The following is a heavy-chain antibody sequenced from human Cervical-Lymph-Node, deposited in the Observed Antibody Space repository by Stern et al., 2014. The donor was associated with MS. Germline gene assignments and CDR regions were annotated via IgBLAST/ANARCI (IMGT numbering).Heavy chain of an antibody. D-gene: IGHD3-22*01. CDR1: GYTFTSYY. CDR2: INPSGGST. CDR3: ARVGLYPTYYYDSSGPSDAFDI. V-gene: IGHV1-46*03. Sequence: QVQLVQSGAEVKKPGASVKVSCKASGYTFTSYYMHWVRQAPGQGLEWMGIINPSGGSTSYAQKFQGRVTMTRDTSTSTVYMELSSLRSEDTAVYYCARVGLYPTYYYDSSGPSDAFDIWGQGTMVTVSS. J-gene: IGHJ3*02.